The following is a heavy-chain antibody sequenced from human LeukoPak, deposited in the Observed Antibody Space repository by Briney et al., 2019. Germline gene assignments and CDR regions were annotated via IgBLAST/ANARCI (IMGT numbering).Heavy chain of an antibody. CDR1: GYTLTELS. CDR2: FDPEDGET. V-gene: IGHV1-24*01. D-gene: IGHD6-13*01. Sequence: GASVKVSCKVSGYTLTELSMHWVRQAPGKGVEWMGGFDPEDGETIYAQKFQGRVTMTEDTSTDTAYMELSSLRSEDTAVYYCATGYTVSDYFDYWGQGTLVTVSS. J-gene: IGHJ4*02. CDR3: ATGYTVSDYFDY.